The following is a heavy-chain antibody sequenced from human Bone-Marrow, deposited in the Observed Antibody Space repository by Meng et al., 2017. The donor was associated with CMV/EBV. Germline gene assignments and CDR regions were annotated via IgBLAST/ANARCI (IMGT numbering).Heavy chain of an antibody. V-gene: IGHV1-2*02. CDR2: INPNSGGT. Sequence: ASVKVSCKASGYTFTGYYMHWLRQAPGQGLEWMGWINPNSGGTNYAQKFQGRVTMTRDTSISTAYMELIRLRSDDTAVYYCARWKPVTMIRGYYYYGMDVWGQGTTVTVSS. CDR3: ARWKPVTMIRGYYYYGMDV. J-gene: IGHJ6*02. D-gene: IGHD3-10*01. CDR1: GYTFTGYY.